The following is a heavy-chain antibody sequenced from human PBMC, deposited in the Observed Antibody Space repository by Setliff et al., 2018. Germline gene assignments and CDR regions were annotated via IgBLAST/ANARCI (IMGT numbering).Heavy chain of an antibody. CDR2: INTDGSSR. J-gene: IGHJ6*03. D-gene: IGHD2-15*01. CDR3: ARVMVAPFYFYMDV. CDR1: GFTFSTYS. Sequence: PGESLKISCAASGFTFSTYSMSWVRQAPGKGLVWVSRINTDGSSRTYADSVKGRLTISRDNAKNMLFLEIDSLRVEDTAVYYCARVMVAPFYFYMDVWGKGTTVTVSS. V-gene: IGHV3-74*03.